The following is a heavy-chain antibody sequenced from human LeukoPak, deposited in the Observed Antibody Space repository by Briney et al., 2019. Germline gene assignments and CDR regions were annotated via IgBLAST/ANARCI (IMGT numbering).Heavy chain of an antibody. D-gene: IGHD6-13*01. CDR3: ARGYSSSWYDY. Sequence: GGSLRLSCTASGFTFAGYGMHWVRQAPGKGLEWVALIIYDGSNKYHVDSVKGRLTVSRANSKNTLYLQMNSLRAEDTAVYYCARGYSSSWYDYWGQGTLVTVSS. CDR2: IIYDGSNK. V-gene: IGHV3-30*03. CDR1: GFTFAGYG. J-gene: IGHJ4*02.